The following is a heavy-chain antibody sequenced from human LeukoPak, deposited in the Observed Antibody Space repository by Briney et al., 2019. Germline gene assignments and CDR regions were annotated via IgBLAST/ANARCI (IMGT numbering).Heavy chain of an antibody. Sequence: GGSLRLSCTPSGFTFINYSMNWVSQAPGKGLEWASSISTNSAFIYYADSVRGRFTISRDNTKNSLYLQMDSLTADDTAVYFCACLRGPSDCWGQGTLVTVSS. V-gene: IGHV3-21*01. CDR3: ACLRGPSDC. CDR1: GFTFINYS. D-gene: IGHD4-17*01. J-gene: IGHJ4*02. CDR2: ISTNSAFI.